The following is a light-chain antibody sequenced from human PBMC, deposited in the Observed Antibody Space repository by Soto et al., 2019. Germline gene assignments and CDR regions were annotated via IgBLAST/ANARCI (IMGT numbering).Light chain of an antibody. J-gene: IGKJ2*01. CDR3: QQRTDWPRT. V-gene: IGKV3-11*01. CDR2: DAS. Sequence: EIVLPQSPATLSLSPGERATLSCRASQSVSSSLGWYQQKPGQAPRLLIYDASNRATGIPTRFSGSGSGTDFTLAISSLEPDDFAVYYCQQRTDWPRTFGQGTKLEIK. CDR1: QSVSSS.